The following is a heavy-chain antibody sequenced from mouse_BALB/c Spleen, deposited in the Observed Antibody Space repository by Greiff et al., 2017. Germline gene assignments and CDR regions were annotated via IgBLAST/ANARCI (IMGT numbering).Heavy chain of an antibody. CDR1: GFSLTSYG. D-gene: IGHD2-14*01. CDR3: ARDQGYDDPYYAMDY. J-gene: IGHJ4*01. Sequence: VQLVESGPGLVAPSQSLSITCTVSGFSLTSYGVHWVRQPPGKGLEWLGVIWAGGSTNYNSALMSRLSISKDNSKSQVFLKMNSLQTDDTAMYYCARDQGYDDPYYAMDYWGQGTSVTVSS. CDR2: IWAGGST. V-gene: IGHV2-9*02.